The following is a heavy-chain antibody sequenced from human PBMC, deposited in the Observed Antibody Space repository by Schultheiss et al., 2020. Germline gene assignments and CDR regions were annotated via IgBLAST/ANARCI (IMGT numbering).Heavy chain of an antibody. V-gene: IGHV4-38-2*01. CDR2: IYYSGTT. CDR1: GYSISSGYH. CDR3: ARWVAAALDP. J-gene: IGHJ5*02. D-gene: IGHD6-13*01. Sequence: SETLSLTCAVSGYSISSGYHWGWVRQPPGKGLEWIGTIYYSGTTYYHPSLRSRVTISVDTSKNQFSLKLRFVTAADTAVYYCARWVAAALDPWGQGTLVTVSS.